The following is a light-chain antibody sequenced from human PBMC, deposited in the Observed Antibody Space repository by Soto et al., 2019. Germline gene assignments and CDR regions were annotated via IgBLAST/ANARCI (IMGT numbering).Light chain of an antibody. CDR2: EVT. Sequence: QSVLTQPASVSGSPEQSITISCTGTSSDIGANNFVSWYQQHPGKAPKVLIYEVTNRPSGISNRFSGSKSGNTASLTISGLRAEDEADYYCNSYTNTGARVFGGGTKLTVL. CDR3: NSYTNTGARV. CDR1: SSDIGANNF. V-gene: IGLV2-14*01. J-gene: IGLJ2*01.